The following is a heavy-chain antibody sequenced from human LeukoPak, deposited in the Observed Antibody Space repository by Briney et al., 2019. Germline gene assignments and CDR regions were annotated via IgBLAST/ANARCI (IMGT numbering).Heavy chain of an antibody. CDR3: ARDTHPIAAAPGGVDY. D-gene: IGHD6-13*01. J-gene: IGHJ4*02. V-gene: IGHV3-30-3*01. CDR2: ISYDGSNK. CDR1: GFTFSSYA. Sequence: PGGSLRLSCAASGFTFSSYAMHWVRQAPGKGLEWVAVISYDGSNKYYADSVKGRFTISRDNSKNTLYLQMNSLRAEDTAVYYCARDTHPIAAAPGGVDYWGQGTLVTVSS.